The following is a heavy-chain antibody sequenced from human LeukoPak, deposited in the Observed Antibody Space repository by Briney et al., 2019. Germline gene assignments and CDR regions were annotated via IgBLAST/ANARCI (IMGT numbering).Heavy chain of an antibody. J-gene: IGHJ4*02. CDR1: GFTFSSYA. Sequence: GGSLRLSCAASGFTFSSYAMHWVRQAPGKGLEWVAVISYDGSNKYYADSVKGRFTISRDDSKNTLYLQMNSLRAEDTAVYYCARDDDIVVVIDETDEGPDYWGQGTLVTVSS. CDR2: ISYDGSNK. D-gene: IGHD2-21*01. CDR3: ARDDDIVVVIDETDEGPDY. V-gene: IGHV3-30-3*01.